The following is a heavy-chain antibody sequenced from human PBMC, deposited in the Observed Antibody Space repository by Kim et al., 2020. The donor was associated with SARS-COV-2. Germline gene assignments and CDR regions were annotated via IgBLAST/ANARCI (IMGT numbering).Heavy chain of an antibody. CDR3: ARVGPNFGESTNGMDV. V-gene: IGHV3-30*07. J-gene: IGHJ6*02. D-gene: IGHD3-10*01. Sequence: SVKGRFTISRDNSKKTLYLQMNSLRAEDTAVYYCARVGPNFGESTNGMDVWGQGTTVTVSS.